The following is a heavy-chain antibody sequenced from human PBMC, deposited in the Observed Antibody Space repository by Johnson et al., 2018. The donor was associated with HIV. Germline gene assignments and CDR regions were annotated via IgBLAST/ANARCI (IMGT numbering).Heavy chain of an antibody. J-gene: IGHJ3*02. CDR2: INHSGDGT. V-gene: IGHV3-23*04. CDR3: AKEEGLAAAGTGEAFDI. CDR1: GFTFSSYA. D-gene: IGHD6-13*01. Sequence: VQLVESGGGLVQPGGSLRLSCAASGFTFSSYAMIWVRQAPGKGLEWVSAINHSGDGTYSADSVKGRFTVSRDNSKNMLYLQMNSLRAEDTAVYYCAKEEGLAAAGTGEAFDIWGQGSMVTVSS.